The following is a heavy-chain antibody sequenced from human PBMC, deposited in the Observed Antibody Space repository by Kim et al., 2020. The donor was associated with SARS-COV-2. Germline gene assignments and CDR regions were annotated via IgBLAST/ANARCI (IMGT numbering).Heavy chain of an antibody. CDR2: L. Sequence: LYDADSVKGRFTISRDTATSSLFLEMHSLRAEDTAVYYCASGFYGSSFDNWGQGTLVSVSS. D-gene: IGHD3-10*01. CDR3: ASGFYGSSFDN. V-gene: IGHV3-21*01. J-gene: IGHJ4*02.